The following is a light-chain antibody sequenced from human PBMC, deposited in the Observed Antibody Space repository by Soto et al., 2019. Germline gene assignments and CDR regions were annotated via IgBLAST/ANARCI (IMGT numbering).Light chain of an antibody. CDR1: QSVSSN. CDR3: QQYNNWPPYVYT. J-gene: IGKJ2*01. Sequence: EIVMTQSPATLSVSPGERATPSCRASQSVSSNLAWYQQKPGQAPRLLIYGASTRATGIPARFSGSGSGTEFTLTISSLQSEDFAVYYCQQYNNWPPYVYTFCQGTKLEIK. CDR2: GAS. V-gene: IGKV3-15*01.